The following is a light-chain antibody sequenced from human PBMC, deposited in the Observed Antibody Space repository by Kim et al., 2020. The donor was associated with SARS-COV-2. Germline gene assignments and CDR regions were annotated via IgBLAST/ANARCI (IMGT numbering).Light chain of an antibody. CDR3: QVWDGRAVV. V-gene: IGLV3-9*01. CDR1: NMEKRK. Sequence: SGALGQTARMTCGGDNMEKRKVHWYQQRPGQDPILVIYRDSKRPSGIPERVSGSNSGNTATLTISRVQAGDEADYYCQVWDGRAVVFGGGTQLTVL. J-gene: IGLJ2*01. CDR2: RDS.